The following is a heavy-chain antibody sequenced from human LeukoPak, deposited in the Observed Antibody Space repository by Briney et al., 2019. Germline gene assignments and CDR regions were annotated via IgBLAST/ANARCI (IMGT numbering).Heavy chain of an antibody. V-gene: IGHV4-4*02. CDR1: GGSISSSNW. Sequence: SETLSLTCAVSGGSISSSNWWSWVRQSPGKGLEWIGEIYHSGSTNYNPSLKSRVTISVDKSKNQFSLKLSSVTAADTAVYYCARSYCGGDCYSVDAFDIWGQGTMVTVSS. CDR2: IYHSGST. D-gene: IGHD2-21*02. CDR3: ARSYCGGDCYSVDAFDI. J-gene: IGHJ3*02.